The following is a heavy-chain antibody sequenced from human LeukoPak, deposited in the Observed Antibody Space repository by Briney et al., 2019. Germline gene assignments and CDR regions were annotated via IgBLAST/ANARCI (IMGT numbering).Heavy chain of an antibody. V-gene: IGHV3-21*01. CDR3: ASELGMVAPAFDY. CDR2: ISSSSSYI. J-gene: IGHJ4*02. Sequence: GGSLRLSSAASGFTFSSYSMNWVRQAPGKGLEWVSSISSSSSYIYYADSVKGRFTISRDNAKNSLYLQMNSLRAEDTAVYYCASELGMVAPAFDYWGQGTLVTVSS. CDR1: GFTFSSYS. D-gene: IGHD5-12*01.